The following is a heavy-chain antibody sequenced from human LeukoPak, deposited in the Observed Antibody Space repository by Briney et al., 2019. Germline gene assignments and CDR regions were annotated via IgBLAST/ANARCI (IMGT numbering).Heavy chain of an antibody. CDR3: ARLGANLSK. CDR1: GFPFSSYA. D-gene: IGHD1-26*01. CDR2: LRNDATYS. J-gene: IGHJ4*02. V-gene: IGHV3-30*02. Sequence: GGSLRLSWAASGFPFSSYAMYWVRQTPHKSLQWVSYLRNDATYSNYADSARGRFTISRDDAKNSFYLQMNTVNGEDTAVYYCARLGANLSKWGQGIQVTVSS.